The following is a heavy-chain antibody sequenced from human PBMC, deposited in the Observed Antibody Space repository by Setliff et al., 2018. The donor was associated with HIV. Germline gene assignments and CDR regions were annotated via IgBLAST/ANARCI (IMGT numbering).Heavy chain of an antibody. CDR1: GDSISTNSPY. V-gene: IGHV4-39*01. D-gene: IGHD3-22*01. CDR3: ARTPTDYYDSTRLGDGFDI. CDR2: IFYSGFT. J-gene: IGHJ3*02. Sequence: PSETLSLTCTVSGDSISTNSPYWAWIRQPPGKGLEWIGTIFYSGFTYYNPSLKSRVSIAVDTSKNQISLRLSSVTVADTAVYYCARTPTDYYDSTRLGDGFDIWGQGTVVTVSS.